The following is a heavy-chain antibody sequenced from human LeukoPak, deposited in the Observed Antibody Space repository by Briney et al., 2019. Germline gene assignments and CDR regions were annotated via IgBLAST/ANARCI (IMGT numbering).Heavy chain of an antibody. D-gene: IGHD2-15*01. J-gene: IGHJ6*02. Sequence: PGGSLRLSCAASGVTFSSYSMNWVRQAPGKGLEWVSSISSSSSYIYYADSVKGRFTISRDNAKNSLYLQMNSLRAEDTAVYYCASGPLLYYYYGMDVWGQGTTVTVSS. CDR1: GVTFSSYS. CDR2: ISSSSSYI. V-gene: IGHV3-21*01. CDR3: ASGPLLYYYYGMDV.